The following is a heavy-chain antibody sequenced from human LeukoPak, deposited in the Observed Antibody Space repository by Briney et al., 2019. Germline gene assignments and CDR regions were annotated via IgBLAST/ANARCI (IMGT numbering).Heavy chain of an antibody. J-gene: IGHJ6*02. V-gene: IGHV4-59*01. CDR3: ARGGGGSSGSYSDYYYYYYGMDV. Sequence: PSETLSLTCTVSGGSISSYYWSWIRQPPGKGLEWIGYIYYSGSTNYNPSLKSRVTISVDTSKNQFSLKLSSVTAADTAVYYCARGGGGSSGSYSDYYYYYYGMDVWGQGTTVTVSS. CDR1: GGSISSYY. D-gene: IGHD3-10*01. CDR2: IYYSGST.